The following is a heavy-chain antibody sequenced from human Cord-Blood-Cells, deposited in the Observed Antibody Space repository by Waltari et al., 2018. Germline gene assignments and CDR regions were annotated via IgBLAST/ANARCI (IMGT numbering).Heavy chain of an antibody. V-gene: IGHV3-21*01. CDR2: INSSSSYI. D-gene: IGHD6-19*01. CDR1: GFTFSSYS. CDR3: ARDTQWLGDFDY. J-gene: IGHJ4*02. Sequence: EVQLVESGGGLVKPGGSLRLSCPASGFTFSSYSMNWVRQAPGKGLEWVPSINSSSSYIYYADSVKGRFTISRDNAKNSLYLQMNSLRAEDTAVYYCARDTQWLGDFDYWGQGTLVTVSS.